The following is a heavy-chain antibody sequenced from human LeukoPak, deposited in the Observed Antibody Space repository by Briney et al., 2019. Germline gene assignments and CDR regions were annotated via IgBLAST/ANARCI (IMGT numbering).Heavy chain of an antibody. Sequence: GGSLRLSCAASGFTFSSYWMSWVRQAPGKGLEWVANIKQDGSEKSYVDSVKGRFTISRDNAKSSLYLQMNSLRAEDTAVYYCARGRWAVSKGYYFDYWGQGTLVTVSS. J-gene: IGHJ4*02. D-gene: IGHD4-23*01. CDR3: ARGRWAVSKGYYFDY. CDR2: IKQDGSEK. CDR1: GFTFSSYW. V-gene: IGHV3-7*01.